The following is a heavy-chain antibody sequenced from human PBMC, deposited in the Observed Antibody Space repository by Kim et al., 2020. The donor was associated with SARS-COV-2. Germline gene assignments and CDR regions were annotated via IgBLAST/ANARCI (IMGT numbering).Heavy chain of an antibody. CDR1: GFDFSGYA. J-gene: IGHJ4*02. CDR3: AKDHFP. Sequence: GGSLRLSCAASGFDFSGYAMGWVRQAPGKGLEWVSAISGGGDSTYYADSLKGRFTISRDNSKNTVYLQMNSLRAEDTAVYFCAKDHFPWGQGTLVTVSA. D-gene: IGHD3-3*02. CDR2: ISGGGDST. V-gene: IGHV3-23*01.